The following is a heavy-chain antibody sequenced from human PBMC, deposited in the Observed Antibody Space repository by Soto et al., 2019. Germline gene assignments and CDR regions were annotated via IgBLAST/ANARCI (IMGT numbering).Heavy chain of an antibody. CDR1: GGTFSSYA. CDR3: AGDGGVYDYSPFDY. J-gene: IGHJ4*02. Sequence: QVQLVQSGAEVKKPGSSVKVSCKASGGTFSSYAISWVRQAPGQGLEWMGGIIPIFGTADYAQKFQGRVTITAAESTSTAYMALSSLRSEDTAVYYCAGDGGVYDYSPFDYWGQGTLVTVSS. D-gene: IGHD4-4*01. V-gene: IGHV1-69*12. CDR2: IIPIFGTA.